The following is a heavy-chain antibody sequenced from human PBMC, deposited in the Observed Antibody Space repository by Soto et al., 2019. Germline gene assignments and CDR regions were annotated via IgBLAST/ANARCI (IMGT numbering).Heavy chain of an antibody. CDR3: AHRPGYYDSSAPYR. D-gene: IGHD3-22*01. Sequence: QVTLKESGPTLVKPTQTLTPTCTFSGFSLTTDGMAVGWIRQPPGKALEWLALIYWNDDKRYSPSLRNRLTITRDTSKNQVVLTTINMDPVDTATYYCAHRPGYYDSSAPYRWGQGTLVTVSS. CDR1: GFSLTTDGMA. J-gene: IGHJ5*02. CDR2: IYWNDDK. V-gene: IGHV2-5*01.